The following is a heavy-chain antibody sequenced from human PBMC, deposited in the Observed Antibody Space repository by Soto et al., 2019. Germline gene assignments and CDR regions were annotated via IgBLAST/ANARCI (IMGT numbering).Heavy chain of an antibody. V-gene: IGHV1-46*01. D-gene: IGHD6-19*01. J-gene: IGHJ4*02. Sequence: QVQLVQSGAEVKKPGASVRLSCKASGYTFISYNMYWVRQAPGQGLEWMGIINPSSGSTNYAQKFQGRVTLPRDTSTRTVYMELSSLRSEHTAVYHCARELYRGCWHYFDRWGQGTLVTVSS. CDR1: GYTFISYN. CDR2: INPSSGST. CDR3: ARELYRGCWHYFDR.